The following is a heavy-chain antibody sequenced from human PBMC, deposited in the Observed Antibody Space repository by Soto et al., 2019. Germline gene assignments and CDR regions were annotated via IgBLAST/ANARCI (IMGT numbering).Heavy chain of an antibody. Sequence: EVQLVESGGGLVKAGGSLRLFCTASGFTFRNYNMNWVRQAPGKGLEWVSSISTGGAYMFYADSVKGRFTISRDNAQNSLFLQIDRPGGEETAVYYCARAIAPPGGAYFDSWGQGTLVTVS. V-gene: IGHV3-21*06. CDR3: ARAIAPPGGAYFDS. CDR1: GFTFRNYN. CDR2: ISTGGAYM. D-gene: IGHD2-21*01. J-gene: IGHJ4*02.